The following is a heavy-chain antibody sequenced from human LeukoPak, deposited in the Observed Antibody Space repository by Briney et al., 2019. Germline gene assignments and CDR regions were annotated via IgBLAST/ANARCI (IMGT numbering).Heavy chain of an antibody. D-gene: IGHD1-1*01. CDR2: ISGSGGST. J-gene: IGHJ3*02. CDR1: GFTFSTYA. Sequence: TGGSLRLSCAASGFTFSTYAVNWVRQAPGKGLEWVSAISGSGGSTYYADSVKGRFTISRDNFKNTLYLQMNSLRAEDTAVYYCAKSYWNDGYNAFDIWGQGTMVTVSS. V-gene: IGHV3-23*01. CDR3: AKSYWNDGYNAFDI.